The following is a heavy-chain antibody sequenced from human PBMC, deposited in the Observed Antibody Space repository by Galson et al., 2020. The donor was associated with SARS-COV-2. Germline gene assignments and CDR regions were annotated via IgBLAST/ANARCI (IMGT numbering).Heavy chain of an antibody. CDR3: ARDNVVVPAAIFGIRNWFDP. J-gene: IGHJ5*02. CDR1: GYTFTSYA. V-gene: IGHV1-3*01. D-gene: IGHD2-2*01. Sequence: ASVKVSCKASGYTFTSYAMHWVRQAPGQRLEWMGWINAGNGNTKYSQKFQGRVTITRDTSASTAYMELSSLRSEDTAVYYCARDNVVVPAAIFGIRNWFDPWGQGTLVTVSS. CDR2: INAGNGNT.